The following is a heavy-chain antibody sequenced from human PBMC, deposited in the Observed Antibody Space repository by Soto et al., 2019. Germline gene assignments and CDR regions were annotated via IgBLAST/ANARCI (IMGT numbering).Heavy chain of an antibody. CDR1: GGSISSSSYY. CDR2: IYYSGST. V-gene: IGHV4-39*01. D-gene: IGHD3-16*01. Sequence: PSETLSRTCTVSGGSISSSSYYWGWIRQPPGKGLEWIGSIYYSGSTYYNPSLKSRVTISVDTSKNQFSLKLSSVTAADTAVYYCARQGELPYYWGQGTLVTVSS. J-gene: IGHJ4*02. CDR3: ARQGELPYY.